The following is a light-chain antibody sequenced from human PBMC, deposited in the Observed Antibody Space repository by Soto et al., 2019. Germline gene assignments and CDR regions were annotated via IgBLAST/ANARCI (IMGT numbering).Light chain of an antibody. V-gene: IGKV3-15*01. CDR1: QSVSSN. J-gene: IGKJ2*01. CDR3: QQYNNSPRYT. CDR2: GAS. Sequence: EIVMTQSPATLSVSPGERATLSCRASQSVSSNLAWYQQKPGQAPRLLISGASTRATGIPARFSGSGSGTEFTLTISSLQSEDFAVYYCQQYNNSPRYTFGQGTKLEIK.